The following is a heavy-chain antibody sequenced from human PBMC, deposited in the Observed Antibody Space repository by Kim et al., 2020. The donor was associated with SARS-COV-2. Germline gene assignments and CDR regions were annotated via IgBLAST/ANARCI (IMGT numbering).Heavy chain of an antibody. D-gene: IGHD2-15*01. J-gene: IGHJ4*02. CDR1: GFTFGDFA. Sequence: GGSLRLSCTPSGFTFGDFALNWFRQAPWKGLEWVAFIKSQSNGGTTQYAASVKDRFSISRDDSKNIAYLQMNRLKIEDTAVYYCTRDPCTGRGCYGYADYWGRRALVTVAS. CDR3: TRDPCTGRGCYGYADY. V-gene: IGHV3-49*03. CDR2: IKSQSNGGTT.